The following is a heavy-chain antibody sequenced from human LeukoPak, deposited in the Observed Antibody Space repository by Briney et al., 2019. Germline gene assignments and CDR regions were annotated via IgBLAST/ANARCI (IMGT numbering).Heavy chain of an antibody. CDR3: AQQLGYCSDGSCYFTY. Sequence: PGGSLKLSCVASGFAVSANCMSWVRQAPGKGLDWFSAISNNGDNTYYADSVKGRFSISRDNSKNTLYLQMNSLRAEDTAVYYCAQQLGYCSDGSCYFTYWGQGTLVTVSS. CDR2: ISNNGDNT. D-gene: IGHD2-15*01. V-gene: IGHV3-23*01. CDR1: GFAVSANC. J-gene: IGHJ4*02.